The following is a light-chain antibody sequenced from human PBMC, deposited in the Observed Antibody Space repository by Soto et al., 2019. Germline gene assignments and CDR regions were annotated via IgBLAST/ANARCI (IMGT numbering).Light chain of an antibody. CDR2: CAS. CDR1: QSVSSSY. J-gene: IGKJ1*01. Sequence: EIVLTQSPGTLSLSPGERATLSCRASQSVSSSYVAWYQPKPGQAPRLLIYCASSRATGIPDRFSGSGSETYFTLIISRLAPEDFVLYCCQQYGRSSWTFGHGNKVDIK. V-gene: IGKV3-20*01. CDR3: QQYGRSSWT.